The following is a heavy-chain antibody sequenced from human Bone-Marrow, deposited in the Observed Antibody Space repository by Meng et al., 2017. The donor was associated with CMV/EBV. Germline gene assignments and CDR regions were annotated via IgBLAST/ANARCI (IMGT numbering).Heavy chain of an antibody. V-gene: IGHV3-21*01. D-gene: IGHD6-13*01. J-gene: IGHJ5*02. CDR1: GFTFSSYS. CDR2: ISSSSSYI. Sequence: GESLKISCAASGFTFSSYSMNWVRQAPGKGLEWVSSISSSSSYIYYADPVKGRFTISRDNAKNSLYLQMNSLRAEDTAVYYCARSRQQQPPNWFDPWGQGTLVTVSS. CDR3: ARSRQQQPPNWFDP.